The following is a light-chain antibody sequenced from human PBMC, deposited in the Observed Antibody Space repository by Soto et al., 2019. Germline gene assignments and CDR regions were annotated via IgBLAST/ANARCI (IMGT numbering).Light chain of an antibody. CDR1: SSNIGAGYD. CDR3: QSYDSSLGVSVF. Sequence: QSVLTQPPSVSGAPGQRVTISCAGSSSNIGAGYDVHWYQQLPGTAPKLLIYGNSNRPSGVPDRFSGSKSGTSASLAINGLQAEEEVVYSCQSYDSSLGVSVFFGTGTKVTVL. V-gene: IGLV1-40*01. CDR2: GNS. J-gene: IGLJ1*01.